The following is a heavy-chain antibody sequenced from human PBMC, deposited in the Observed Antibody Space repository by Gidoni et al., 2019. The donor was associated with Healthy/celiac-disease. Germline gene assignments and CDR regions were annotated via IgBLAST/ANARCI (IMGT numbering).Heavy chain of an antibody. J-gene: IGHJ3*02. CDR1: GGSISSYY. V-gene: IGHV4-59*01. CDR2: LYYSGST. D-gene: IGHD2-15*01. CDR3: AREVAFDAFDI. Sequence: QVQLQESGPGLVKPSETLSLTCTVSGGSISSYYWSWIRQPPGKGMEWSGYLYYSGSTNYNPSLKRRVTISVDTSKNQFSLKLRSVNEADTAVYYCAREVAFDAFDIWGQGKRVTVSS.